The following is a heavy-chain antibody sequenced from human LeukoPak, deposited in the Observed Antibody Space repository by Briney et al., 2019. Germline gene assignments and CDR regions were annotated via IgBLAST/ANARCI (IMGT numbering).Heavy chain of an antibody. CDR2: IYHSGST. V-gene: IGHV4-38-2*02. Sequence: PSETLSLTCTVSGYSISSGYYWGWIRQPPGKGREWIGSIYHSGSTYYNPSLKSRVTISVDTSKNQFSLKLSSVTAADTAVYYCARQGRSDYFDYWGQGTLVTVSS. D-gene: IGHD2-15*01. CDR1: GYSISSGYY. CDR3: ARQGRSDYFDY. J-gene: IGHJ4*02.